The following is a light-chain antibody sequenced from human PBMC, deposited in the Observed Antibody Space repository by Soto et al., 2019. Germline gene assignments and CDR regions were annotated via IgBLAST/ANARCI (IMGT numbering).Light chain of an antibody. CDR1: QSVDSSY. CDR2: GTS. Sequence: ENVLTQSPATLSLSPGERATLSCRASQSVDSSYLAWYQQKPGQAPRLLIYGTSSRATGIPDRFSGSGSGTDFTLTINRLEPEDFAVYYCQHYGSSIYTFGQGTKLEIK. CDR3: QHYGSSIYT. J-gene: IGKJ2*01. V-gene: IGKV3-20*01.